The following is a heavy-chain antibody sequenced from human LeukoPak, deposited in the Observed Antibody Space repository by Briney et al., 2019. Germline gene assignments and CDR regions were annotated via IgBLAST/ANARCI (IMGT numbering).Heavy chain of an antibody. CDR1: GGSISSSSYY. V-gene: IGHV4-39*07. J-gene: IGHJ6*03. Sequence: SETLSLTCTVSGGSISSSSYYWGWIRQPPGKGLEWIGSIYYSGSTYYNPSLKSRVTISVDTSKNQFSLKLSSVTAADTAVYYCARDLKAGYYYMDVWGKGTTVTVSS. CDR2: IYYSGST. CDR3: ARDLKAGYYYMDV.